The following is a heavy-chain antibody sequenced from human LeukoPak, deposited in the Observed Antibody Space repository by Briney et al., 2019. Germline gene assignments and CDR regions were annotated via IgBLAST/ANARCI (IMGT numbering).Heavy chain of an antibody. Sequence: SQTLSLTYAISGDSVSSNNAAWNWIRQSPSRGLEWLGRTYYRSKWYTEYAVSVKSRITINPDTSKNQFSLQLNSVTPEDTAVYYCVRGAWELLSHYWYFDLWGRGTLVTVSS. CDR1: GDSVSSNNAA. D-gene: IGHD1-26*01. J-gene: IGHJ2*01. CDR3: VRGAWELLSHYWYFDL. V-gene: IGHV6-1*01. CDR2: TYYRSKWYT.